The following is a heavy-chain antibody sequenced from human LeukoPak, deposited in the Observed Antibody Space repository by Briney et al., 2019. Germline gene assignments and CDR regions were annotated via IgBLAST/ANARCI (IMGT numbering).Heavy chain of an antibody. CDR3: AKNGGWYRPLYYFDY. Sequence: PGGSLRLSCAASGFTFISYAMHWVRQAPGKGLEWVAVISYDGSNEYYADSVKGRFTISRDNSKNTLYLQMNSLRAEDTAVYYCAKNGGWYRPLYYFDYWGQGTLVTVSS. CDR1: GFTFISYA. D-gene: IGHD6-19*01. V-gene: IGHV3-30-3*02. J-gene: IGHJ4*02. CDR2: ISYDGSNE.